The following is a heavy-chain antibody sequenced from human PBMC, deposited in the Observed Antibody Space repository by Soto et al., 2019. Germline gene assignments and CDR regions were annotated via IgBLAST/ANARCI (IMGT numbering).Heavy chain of an antibody. J-gene: IGHJ4*02. CDR1: GGSFTSNNW. V-gene: IGHV4-4*02. D-gene: IGHD1-1*01. CDR2: IYRTGST. CDR3: ARARNRYFDY. Sequence: PSETLSLTCAVSGGSFTSNNWWTWVRQPPGQGLEWIGEIYRTGSTNYNPSLKSRVTISLDKSENQFSLKVTSLTAADTAVYYCARARNRYFDYWGQGALVTVSS.